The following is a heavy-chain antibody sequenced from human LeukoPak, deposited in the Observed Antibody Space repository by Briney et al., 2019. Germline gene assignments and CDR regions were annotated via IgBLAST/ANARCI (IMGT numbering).Heavy chain of an antibody. J-gene: IGHJ4*02. CDR3: ARVSYCGGDCYSFDY. CDR1: GYTFTSYY. Sequence: RASVEVSCKASGYTFTSYYMHWVRQAPGQGLEWMGIINPSGGSTSYAQKFQGRVTMTRDTSTSTVYMELSSLRSEDTAVYYCARVSYCGGDCYSFDYWGQGTLVTVSS. D-gene: IGHD2-21*02. CDR2: INPSGGST. V-gene: IGHV1-46*01.